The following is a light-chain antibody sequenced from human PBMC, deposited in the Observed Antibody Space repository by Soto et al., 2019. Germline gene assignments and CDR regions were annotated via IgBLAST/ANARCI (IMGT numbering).Light chain of an antibody. CDR2: GAS. CDR3: HQYGSSPPT. CDR1: QSVSSY. V-gene: IGKV3-20*01. J-gene: IGKJ1*01. Sequence: EIVLTQSPATLSLSPGERATLSCRASQSVSSYLAWYQQKPGQAPRLLMSGASNRATGIPDGFTGSGSGTDFTLTISRLEPEDFAVYYCHQYGSSPPTFGQGTKVEIK.